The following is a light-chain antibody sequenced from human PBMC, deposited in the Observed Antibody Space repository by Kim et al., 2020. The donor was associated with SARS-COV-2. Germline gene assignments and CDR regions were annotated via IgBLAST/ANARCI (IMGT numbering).Light chain of an antibody. CDR3: LQHSTYPIT. J-gene: IGKJ5*01. CDR1: QEIRND. Sequence: SESGGDRVTITGRASQEIRNDLGGYQQNPGRAPKRLIYGASGLQSGVPSRFSGSGSGTEFTLTISSVQPEDFATYFCLQHSTYPITFGQGTRLRLN. V-gene: IGKV1-17*01. CDR2: GAS.